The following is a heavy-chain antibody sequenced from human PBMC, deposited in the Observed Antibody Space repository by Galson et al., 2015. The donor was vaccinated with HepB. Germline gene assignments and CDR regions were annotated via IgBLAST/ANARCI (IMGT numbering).Heavy chain of an antibody. D-gene: IGHD4-11*01. J-gene: IGHJ6*03. CDR3: AKDRGTVTNTRYYYYYMDV. CDR2: ISYDGSNK. Sequence: SLRLSCAASGFTFSSYGMHWVRQAPGKGLEWVAVISYDGSNKYYADSVKGRFTISRDNSKNTLYLQMNSLRAEDTAVYYCAKDRGTVTNTRYYYYYMDVWGKGTTVTVSS. V-gene: IGHV3-30*18. CDR1: GFTFSSYG.